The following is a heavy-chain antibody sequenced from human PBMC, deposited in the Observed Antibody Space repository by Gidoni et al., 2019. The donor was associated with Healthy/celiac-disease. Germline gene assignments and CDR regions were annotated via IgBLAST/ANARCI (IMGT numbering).Heavy chain of an antibody. V-gene: IGHV4-30-4*01. CDR3: ARGDDFWSGYYGY. Sequence: QVQLQESVPGLVKPSQTLSLTCTFSGSSIRSGGYYWCWIRQPPGKGLEWIGYIYYSGSTYYNPYLKSRGTISVDTSKNQFSMKLSAVTAADTAVYYCARGDDFWSGYYGYWGQGTLVTVSS. D-gene: IGHD3-3*01. CDR1: GSSIRSGGYY. CDR2: IYYSGST. J-gene: IGHJ4*02.